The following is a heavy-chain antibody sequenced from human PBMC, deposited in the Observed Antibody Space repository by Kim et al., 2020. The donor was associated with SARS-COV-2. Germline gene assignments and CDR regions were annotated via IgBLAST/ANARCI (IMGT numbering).Heavy chain of an antibody. D-gene: IGHD6-13*01. CDR1: GFTFSSYG. J-gene: IGHJ4*02. CDR3: AKTLSGYSKAPFDY. Sequence: GGSLRLSCAASGFTFSSYGMHWVRQAPGKGLEWVAVISYDGSNKYYADSVKGRFTISRDNSKNTLYLQMNSLRAEDTAVYYCAKTLSGYSKAPFDYWGQGTLVTVSS. V-gene: IGHV3-30*18. CDR2: ISYDGSNK.